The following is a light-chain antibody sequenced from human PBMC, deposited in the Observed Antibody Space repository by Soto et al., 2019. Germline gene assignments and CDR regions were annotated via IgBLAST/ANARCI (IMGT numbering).Light chain of an antibody. CDR1: SSDVGGYNY. V-gene: IGLV2-8*01. CDR2: EVY. CDR3: SSYVGTNSYV. Sequence: QSALTQPPSASGSPGPPDAISCTGTSSDVGGYNYVSWYQHHPGKAPKLIIYEVYKRPSGVPDRFSGSKSGNTAALTVSGLQAEDEADYYCSSYVGTNSYVFGTGTKVTVL. J-gene: IGLJ1*01.